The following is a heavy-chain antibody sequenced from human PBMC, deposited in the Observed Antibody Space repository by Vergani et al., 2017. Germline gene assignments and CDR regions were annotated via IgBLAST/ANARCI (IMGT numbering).Heavy chain of an antibody. J-gene: IGHJ4*02. CDR2: IFPGDSDT. CDR1: GYSFTTYW. CDR3: ARRSSHLPYYFDY. V-gene: IGHV5-51*01. Sequence: EVQLVPSGAEVKKPGASLKISCKGSGYSFTTYWIGWVRQMPGKGLEWMGIIFPGDSDTRYSPSFQGQVTISADKSISTTYLQWSSLKASDTAMYYCARRSSHLPYYFDYWGQGTLVTVSS. D-gene: IGHD6-13*01.